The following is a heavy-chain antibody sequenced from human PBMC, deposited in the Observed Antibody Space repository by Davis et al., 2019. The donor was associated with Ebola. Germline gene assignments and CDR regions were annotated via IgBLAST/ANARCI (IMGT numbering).Heavy chain of an antibody. CDR2: MNPNSGNT. CDR1: GYTFTSYD. D-gene: IGHD3-10*01. CDR3: ARIPLRGSGSRTSWFDP. Sequence: ASVKVSCKASGYTFTSYDINWVRQATGQGLEWMGWMNPNSGNTGYAQKFQGRVTITRNTSISTAYMELSSLRSEDTAVYYCARIPLRGSGSRTSWFDPWGQGTLVTVSS. V-gene: IGHV1-8*01. J-gene: IGHJ5*02.